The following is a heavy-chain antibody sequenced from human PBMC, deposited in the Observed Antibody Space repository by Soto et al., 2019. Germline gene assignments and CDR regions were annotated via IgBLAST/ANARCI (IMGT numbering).Heavy chain of an antibody. D-gene: IGHD3-3*01. CDR3: ARARVAYFFDY. V-gene: IGHV4-34*01. J-gene: IGHJ4*02. Sequence: QVQLQQWGAGLLKPSETLSLTCAVSGGSFSGYFWSWIRQSPGKGLAWIEEINDSGSAKYNPSLKSRVTISLDTSKNQFSLTLSSVTAADTAVYYCARARVAYFFDYWGQGTLVTVSS. CDR2: INDSGSA. CDR1: GGSFSGYF.